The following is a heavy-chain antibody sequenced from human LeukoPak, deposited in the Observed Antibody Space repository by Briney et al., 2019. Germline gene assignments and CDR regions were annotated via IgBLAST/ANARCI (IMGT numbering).Heavy chain of an antibody. CDR3: TRVRDSNNWCGPFDV. D-gene: IGHD6-13*01. CDR2: ISRNKGNT. J-gene: IGHJ3*01. V-gene: IGHV1-18*01. CDR1: GYTFGTSR. Sequence: GALVKVSCKAFGYTFGTSRITWVRQAPGQRLEWMGWISRNKGNTHYAQSIQGIVTLTTDSSTSTAYLALRSLRSDDTAIYYCTRVRDSNNWCGPFDVWGQGTTVTVSS.